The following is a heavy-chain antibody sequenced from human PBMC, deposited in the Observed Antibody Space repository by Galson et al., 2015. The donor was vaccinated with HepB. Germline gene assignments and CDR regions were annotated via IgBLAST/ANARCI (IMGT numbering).Heavy chain of an antibody. D-gene: IGHD4-17*01. V-gene: IGHV3-21*04. CDR2: ISSSSSYV. CDR3: AREDPTGIDY. CDR1: GFNFSSYS. Sequence: SLRLSCAASGFNFSSYSLNWVRQAPGKGLEWVSSISSSSSYVYYADSVKGRFTNSRDNAKNSLYLQMNSLRAEDTAVYYCAREDPTGIDYWGQGTLVTVSS. J-gene: IGHJ4*02.